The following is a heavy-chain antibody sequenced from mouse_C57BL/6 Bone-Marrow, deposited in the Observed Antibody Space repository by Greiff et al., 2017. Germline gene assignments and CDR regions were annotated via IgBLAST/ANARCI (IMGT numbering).Heavy chain of an antibody. CDR1: GYTFTDYN. J-gene: IGHJ4*01. CDR3: ERWADGSTGAMDY. Sequence: VQLQQSGPELVKPGASVKIPCKASGYTFTDYNMDWVKQSHGKSLEWIGDINPNNGGTIYNQKFKGKATLTVDKSSSTAYMELRSLTSEDTAVYYCERWADGSTGAMDYWGQGTSVTVSS. D-gene: IGHD1-1*01. V-gene: IGHV1-18*01. CDR2: INPNNGGT.